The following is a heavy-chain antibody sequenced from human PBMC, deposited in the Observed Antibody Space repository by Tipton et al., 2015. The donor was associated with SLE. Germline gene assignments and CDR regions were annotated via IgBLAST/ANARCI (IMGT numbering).Heavy chain of an antibody. CDR2: IYYSGST. Sequence: LRLSCAVYGGSFSGYYWRWIRQPPGKGLEWIGYIYYSGSTNYNPSLKSRVTISVDTSKNQFSLKLSSVTAADTAVYYCARGTGPDAFDIWGQGTMVTVSS. CDR3: ARGTGPDAFDI. D-gene: IGHD3/OR15-3a*01. CDR1: GGSFSGYY. V-gene: IGHV4-59*01. J-gene: IGHJ3*02.